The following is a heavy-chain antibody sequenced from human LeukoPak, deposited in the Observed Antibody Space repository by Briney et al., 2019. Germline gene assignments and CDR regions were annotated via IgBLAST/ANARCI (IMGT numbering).Heavy chain of an antibody. CDR3: ARRGDY. D-gene: IGHD3-16*01. Sequence: PSETLSLTCSVSGGSISSGSYCWGWIRRPPGKGLEWIGAIYYTGATYYNPSLKSRVTISADTSKNQFALKLTSVTAEDTAVYYCARRGDYWGQGILVTVSS. CDR2: IYYTGAT. V-gene: IGHV4-39*01. J-gene: IGHJ4*02. CDR1: GGSISSGSYC.